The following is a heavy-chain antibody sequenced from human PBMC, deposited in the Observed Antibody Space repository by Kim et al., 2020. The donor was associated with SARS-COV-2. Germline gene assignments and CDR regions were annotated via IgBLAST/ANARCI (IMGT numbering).Heavy chain of an antibody. V-gene: IGHV3-66*02. CDR1: GFTVSSNY. Sequence: GGSLRLSCAASGFTVSSNYMSWVRQAPGKGLEWVSVIYSGGSTYYADSVKGRFTISRDNSKNTLYLQMNSLRAEDTAVYYCARDSLAAAGNWFDPWGQGTLVTVSS. J-gene: IGHJ5*02. D-gene: IGHD6-13*01. CDR2: IYSGGST. CDR3: ARDSLAAAGNWFDP.